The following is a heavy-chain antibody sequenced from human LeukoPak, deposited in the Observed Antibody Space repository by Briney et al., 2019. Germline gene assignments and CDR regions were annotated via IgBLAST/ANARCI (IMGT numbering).Heavy chain of an antibody. D-gene: IGHD3-10*01. CDR2: MNPNSGNT. J-gene: IGHJ6*02. Sequence: ASVKVSCKASGCTFTSYDINWVRQATGQGLEWMGWMNPNSGNTGYAQKFQGRVTMTRNTSISTAYMELSSLRSEDTAVYYCAREQYYYGSGSYTAGSDYYYYYGMDVWGQGTTVTVSS. V-gene: IGHV1-8*01. CDR3: AREQYYYGSGSYTAGSDYYYYYGMDV. CDR1: GCTFTSYD.